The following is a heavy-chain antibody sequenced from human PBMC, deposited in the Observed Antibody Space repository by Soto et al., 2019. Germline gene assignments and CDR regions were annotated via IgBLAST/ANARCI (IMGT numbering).Heavy chain of an antibody. J-gene: IGHJ5*01. CDR2: TYYRSKWYN. CDR1: GDSVSSNLAA. CDR3: ARDDGPRTTRRFDS. V-gene: IGHV6-1*01. D-gene: IGHD1-1*01. Sequence: SQTLSLTFVISGDSVSSNLAAWDWIRQSPSRGLEWLGRTYYRSKWYNDYAESVKSRVTINPDTSKNQFSLQLNSVTPEDTAVYYCARDDGPRTTRRFDSWGQGTLVTVSS.